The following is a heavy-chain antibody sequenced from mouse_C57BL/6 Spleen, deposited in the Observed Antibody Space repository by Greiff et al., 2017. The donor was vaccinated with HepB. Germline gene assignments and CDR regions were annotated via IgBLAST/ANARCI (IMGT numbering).Heavy chain of an antibody. Sequence: QVQLQQSGAELAKPGASVKLSCKASGYTFTSYWMHWVKQRPGQGLEWIGYINPSSGYTKYNQKFKDKATLTADKSSSTAYMQLSSLTYEDSAVYYCARTRVDSSGYSWFAYWGQGTLVTVSA. CDR3: ARTRVDSSGYSWFAY. D-gene: IGHD3-2*02. V-gene: IGHV1-7*01. J-gene: IGHJ3*01. CDR2: INPSSGYT. CDR1: GYTFTSYW.